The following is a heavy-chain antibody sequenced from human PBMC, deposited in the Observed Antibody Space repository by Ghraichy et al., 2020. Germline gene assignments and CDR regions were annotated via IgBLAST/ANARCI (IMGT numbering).Heavy chain of an antibody. J-gene: IGHJ4*02. CDR1: GGSISNYY. V-gene: IGHV4-4*07. D-gene: IGHD3-22*01. Sequence: SETLSLTCIVSGGSISNYYWSWIRQPAGKGLEWIGRIFTSGSATYNPSLRSRVTMSVDMSKNQFSLKLTSLTAADTALYYCGRDGPYDSSGYTDYWGRGTLVTVSS. CDR2: IFTSGSA. CDR3: GRDGPYDSSGYTDY.